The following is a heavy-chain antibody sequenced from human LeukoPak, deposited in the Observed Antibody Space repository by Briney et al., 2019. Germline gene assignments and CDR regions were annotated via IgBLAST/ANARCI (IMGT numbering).Heavy chain of an antibody. Sequence: PGGSLRLSCAASGFTFSSYSMNWVRQAPGKGLEWVSSISSSSSYIYYADSVKGRFTISRDNAKNSLYLQMNSLRAEDTAVYYCARATKIAVAGTWYYFDYWGQGTLVTVSS. CDR1: GFTFSSYS. CDR2: ISSSSSYI. V-gene: IGHV3-21*01. D-gene: IGHD6-19*01. J-gene: IGHJ4*02. CDR3: ARATKIAVAGTWYYFDY.